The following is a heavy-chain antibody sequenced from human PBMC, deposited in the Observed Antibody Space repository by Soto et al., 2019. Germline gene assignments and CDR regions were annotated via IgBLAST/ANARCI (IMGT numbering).Heavy chain of an antibody. CDR1: GFTFSSYS. V-gene: IGHV3-48*02. D-gene: IGHD6-6*01. Sequence: GGSLRLSCAASGFTFSSYSMNWVRQAPGKGLEWVSYISSSSSTIYYADSVKGRFTISRDNAKNSLYLQMNSLRDEDTAVYYCARDLAARGLYYYYGMDVWGQGTTVTVSS. CDR3: ARDLAARGLYYYYGMDV. J-gene: IGHJ6*02. CDR2: ISSSSSTI.